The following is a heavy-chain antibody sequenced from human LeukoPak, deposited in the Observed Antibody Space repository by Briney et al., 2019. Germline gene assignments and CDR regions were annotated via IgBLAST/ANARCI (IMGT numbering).Heavy chain of an antibody. CDR2: IRYDGGNQ. Sequence: GGSLRLSCAASGLAFSTYGMHWVRQAPGKGLEWVAFIRYDGGNQFYADSVKGRFTISRDNSKNTLYLQMNSLRAEDTAVYYCAAPGYSSSWYGVYWGQGTLVTVSS. D-gene: IGHD6-13*01. J-gene: IGHJ4*02. V-gene: IGHV3-30*02. CDR3: AAPGYSSSWYGVY. CDR1: GLAFSTYG.